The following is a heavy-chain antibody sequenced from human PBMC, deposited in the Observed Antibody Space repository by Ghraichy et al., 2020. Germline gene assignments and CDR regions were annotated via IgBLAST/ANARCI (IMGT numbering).Heavy chain of an antibody. CDR3: AKEGRFYYFDY. J-gene: IGHJ4*02. CDR2: ISYDGSNK. CDR1: GFTFSSYG. Sequence: GESLNISCAASGFTFSSYGMHWVRQAPGKGLEWVAVISYDGSNKYYADSVKGRFTISRDNSKNTLYLQMNSLRAEDTAVYYCAKEGRFYYFDYWGQGTLVTVSS. V-gene: IGHV3-30*18. D-gene: IGHD3-10*01.